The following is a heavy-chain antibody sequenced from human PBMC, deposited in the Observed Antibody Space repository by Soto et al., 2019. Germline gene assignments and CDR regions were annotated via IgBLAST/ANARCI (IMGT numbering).Heavy chain of an antibody. J-gene: IGHJ1*01. V-gene: IGHV1-2*04. CDR1: GYTFTGYY. CDR3: ARMEGGEYSSSSSHFQH. CDR2: INPNSGGT. Sequence: ASVKVSCKASGYTFTGYYMHWVRQAPGQGLEWMGWINPNSGGTNYAQKFQGWVTMTRDTSISTAYMELSRLRSDDTAMYYCARMEGGEYSSSSSHFQHWGQGTLVTVSS. D-gene: IGHD6-6*01.